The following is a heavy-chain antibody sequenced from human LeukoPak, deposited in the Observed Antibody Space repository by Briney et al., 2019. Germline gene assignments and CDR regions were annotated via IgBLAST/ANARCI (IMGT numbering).Heavy chain of an antibody. Sequence: SQTLSLTCAISGDSVSTHSVAWNWIRQSPSRGLEWLGRTYYRSKWNNDYAVSVKSRITINPDTSKNQFSLQLNSVTPDDTALYYCARGRYSGFDLWGQGTMVTVSS. V-gene: IGHV6-1*01. J-gene: IGHJ3*01. D-gene: IGHD2-15*01. CDR2: TYYRSKWNN. CDR1: GDSVSTHSVA. CDR3: ARGRYSGFDL.